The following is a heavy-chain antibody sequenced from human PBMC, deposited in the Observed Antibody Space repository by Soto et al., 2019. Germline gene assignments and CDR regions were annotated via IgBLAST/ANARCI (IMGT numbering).Heavy chain of an antibody. CDR3: ARGARGYDF. CDR1: GGTICIFD. Sequence: SVQVSCSASGGTICIFDSSLVQQEPGQVLEKLGGIIPVFGRLNYAQRFRGSLTITADESTNTRYMELMDLTSEDTAAIYCARGARGYDFWGQGTQVTVSS. V-gene: IGHV1-69*13. D-gene: IGHD5-12*01. J-gene: IGHJ1*01. CDR2: IIPVFGRL.